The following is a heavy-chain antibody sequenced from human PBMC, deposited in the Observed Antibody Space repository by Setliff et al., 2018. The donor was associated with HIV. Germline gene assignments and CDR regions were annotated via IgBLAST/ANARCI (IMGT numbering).Heavy chain of an antibody. J-gene: IGHJ6*02. D-gene: IGHD2-8*01. CDR2: IYHSGST. CDR3: ARGSMVTNYYYGMDV. Sequence: PSETLSLTCAVSDYSISSGYYWGWIRQPPGKGLEWIGGIYHSGSTYYNPSLKSRVTISVDTSKNHFSLKLSSVTAADTAVYYCARGSMVTNYYYGMDVWGQGTTVTVSS. V-gene: IGHV4-38-2*01. CDR1: DYSISSGYY.